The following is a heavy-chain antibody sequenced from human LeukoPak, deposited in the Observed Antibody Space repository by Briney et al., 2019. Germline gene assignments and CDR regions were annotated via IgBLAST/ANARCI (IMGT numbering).Heavy chain of an antibody. J-gene: IGHJ5*02. Sequence: SETLSLTCTVSGGSISSSSYYWGWIRQPPGRGLEWIGSIYYSGSTYYNPSLKSRVTISVDTSKNQFSLKLSSVTAADTAVYYCARRSDYSNPDEEYNWFDPWGLGTLVTVSS. CDR3: ARRSDYSNPDEEYNWFDP. CDR2: IYYSGST. V-gene: IGHV4-39*01. CDR1: GGSISSSSYY. D-gene: IGHD4-11*01.